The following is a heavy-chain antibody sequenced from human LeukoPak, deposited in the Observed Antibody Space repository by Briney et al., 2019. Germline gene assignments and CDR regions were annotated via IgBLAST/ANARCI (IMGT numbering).Heavy chain of an antibody. CDR3: ARSSASGDPYYFDY. Sequence: SDTLSLTCAVSGYSISSGNWWDGIRQPPGKGLEWIGYIYYSGSIYYNPSLKSRVTMSVDTSKNQFSLKLSSVTAVDTAVYYCARSSASGDPYYFDYWGQGTLVTVSS. CDR1: GYSISSGNW. D-gene: IGHD2-21*01. CDR2: IYYSGSI. V-gene: IGHV4-28*05. J-gene: IGHJ4*02.